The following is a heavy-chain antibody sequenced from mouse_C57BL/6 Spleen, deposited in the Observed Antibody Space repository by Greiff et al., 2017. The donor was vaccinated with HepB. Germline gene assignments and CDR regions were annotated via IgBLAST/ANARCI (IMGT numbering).Heavy chain of an antibody. CDR1: GFTFTDYY. Sequence: EVKVVESGGGLVQPGGSLSLSCAASGFTFTDYYMSWVRQPPGKALEWLGFIRNKANGYTTEYNASVKGRFTISIDNSQSILYLQMNALRAEDSATYYCARNYDYGYWYFDVWGTGTTVTVSS. J-gene: IGHJ1*03. CDR2: IRNKANGYTT. D-gene: IGHD2-4*01. CDR3: ARNYDYGYWYFDV. V-gene: IGHV7-3*01.